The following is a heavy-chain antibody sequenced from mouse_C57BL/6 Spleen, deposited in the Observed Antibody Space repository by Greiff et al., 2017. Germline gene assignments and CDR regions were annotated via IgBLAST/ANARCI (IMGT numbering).Heavy chain of an antibody. V-gene: IGHV5S21*01. CDR2: ISRGGDYI. Sequence: EVKLVESGAGLVKPGGSLKLSCAASGFTFSSYAMSWVRQTPEKRLEWVAYISRGGDYIYYADTVKGRFTLSRDNARNTQYLQMSSLKSEDTAMYYCARVPSSHWYFGVWGTGTTVTVSS. CDR1: GFTFSSYA. D-gene: IGHD1-1*01. CDR3: ARVPSSHWYFGV. J-gene: IGHJ1*03.